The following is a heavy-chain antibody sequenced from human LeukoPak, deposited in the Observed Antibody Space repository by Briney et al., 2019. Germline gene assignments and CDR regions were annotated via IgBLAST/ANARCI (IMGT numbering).Heavy chain of an antibody. J-gene: IGHJ4*02. CDR1: GFTFSSYA. CDR2: ISYDGSNK. CDR3: ACLPEYSSSSFDY. Sequence: GGSLRLSCAASGFTFSSYAMHWVRQAPGKGLEWVAVISYDGSNKYYADSVKGRFTISRDNSKNTLYLQMNSLRAEDTAVYYCACLPEYSSSSFDYWGQGTLVTVSS. D-gene: IGHD6-6*01. V-gene: IGHV3-30*01.